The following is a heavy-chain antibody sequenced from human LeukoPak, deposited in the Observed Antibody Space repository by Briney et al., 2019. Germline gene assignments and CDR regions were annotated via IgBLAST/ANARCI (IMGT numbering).Heavy chain of an antibody. CDR1: GGSFSGYY. Sequence: PSETLSLTCAVYGGSFSGYYWSWIRQPPGKGLEWIGEINHSGSTNYNPSLKSRVTMSVDTSKNQFSLKLSSVTAADTAVYYCATGFQGDYYYYYMDVWGKGTTVTISS. V-gene: IGHV4-34*01. J-gene: IGHJ6*03. CDR2: INHSGST. CDR3: ATGFQGDYYYYYMDV.